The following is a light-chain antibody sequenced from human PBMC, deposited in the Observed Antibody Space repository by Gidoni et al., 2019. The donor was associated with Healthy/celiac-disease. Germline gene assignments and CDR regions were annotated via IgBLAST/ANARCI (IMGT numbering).Light chain of an antibody. CDR1: QSISSW. Sequence: DIQMTHSPSTLSASVGDRVTITCRASQSISSWLAWYQQKPGKAPKLLIYDASSLESGVPSRFSGSGAGKEFTLTISSLQPDDFANYYCQQYNSYSGTFGQGTKVEIK. J-gene: IGKJ1*01. CDR2: DAS. V-gene: IGKV1-5*01. CDR3: QQYNSYSGT.